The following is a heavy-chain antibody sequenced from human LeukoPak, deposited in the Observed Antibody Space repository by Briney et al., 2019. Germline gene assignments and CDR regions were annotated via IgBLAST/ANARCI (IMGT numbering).Heavy chain of an antibody. CDR2: FYHSGST. CDR1: GYSISSGYY. D-gene: IGHD3-22*01. CDR3: ARQVGYYDSSVYYYKYYFDY. J-gene: IGHJ4*02. Sequence: SETLSLTCTVSGYSISSGYYWGWIRQPPGKGLEWIGSFYHSGSTYYNPSLKSRVTISVDTSKNQFSLKLSSVTAADTAVYYCARQVGYYDSSVYYYKYYFDYWGQGTLVTVSS. V-gene: IGHV4-38-2*02.